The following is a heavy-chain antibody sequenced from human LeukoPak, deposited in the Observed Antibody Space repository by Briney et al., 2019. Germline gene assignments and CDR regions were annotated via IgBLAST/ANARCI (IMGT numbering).Heavy chain of an antibody. CDR1: GFTVSSNY. J-gene: IGHJ4*02. Sequence: GGSLRLSCAASGFTVSSNYMSWVRQAPGKGLEWVSVIYSGGSTYYADSVKGRFTISRDNSKSTLYLQMNSLRAEDTAVYYCARDEDCSGGSCYSGYWGQGTLVTVSS. D-gene: IGHD2-15*01. CDR2: IYSGGST. V-gene: IGHV3-53*01. CDR3: ARDEDCSGGSCYSGY.